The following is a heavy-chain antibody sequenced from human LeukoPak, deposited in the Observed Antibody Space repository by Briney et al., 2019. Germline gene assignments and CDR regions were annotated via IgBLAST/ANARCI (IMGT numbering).Heavy chain of an antibody. CDR2: IYSGGST. CDR3: ARTPPYDSSSYYSSGYFDY. CDR1: GFSVNSNY. Sequence: GGSLRLSCAASGFSVNSNYMSWVRQAPGKGLEWVSVIYSGGSTYYADSVKGRFTISRDNSKNTLYLQMNSLRAEDTAVYYCARTPPYDSSSYYSSGYFDYWGQGTLVTVSS. J-gene: IGHJ4*02. D-gene: IGHD3-22*01. V-gene: IGHV3-53*01.